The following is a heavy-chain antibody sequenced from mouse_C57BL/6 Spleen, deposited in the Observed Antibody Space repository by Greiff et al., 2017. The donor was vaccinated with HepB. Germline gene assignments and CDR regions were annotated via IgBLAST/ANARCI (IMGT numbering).Heavy chain of an antibody. Sequence: QVQLQQPGAELVRPGTSVKLSCKASGYTFTSYWMHWVKQRPGQGLEWIGVIDPSDSYTNYNQKFTGKATLTVDTSSSTAYMQLSSLTSEDSAVYYCARGGTGYYFDYWGQGTTLTVSS. V-gene: IGHV1-59*01. CDR2: IDPSDSYT. D-gene: IGHD4-1*01. CDR1: GYTFTSYW. CDR3: ARGGTGYYFDY. J-gene: IGHJ2*01.